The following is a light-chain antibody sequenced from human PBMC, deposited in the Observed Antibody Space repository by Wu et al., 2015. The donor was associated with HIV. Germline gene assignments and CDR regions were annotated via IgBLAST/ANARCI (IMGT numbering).Light chain of an antibody. CDR1: QSVSTY. J-gene: IGKJ3*01. CDR3: QERSHLFT. V-gene: IGKV3-11*01. CDR2: DAS. Sequence: EIVLTQSPATLSLSPGETATLSCRASQSVSTYLAWYQQKPGQAPRLLIYDASGRASGIPARFSGSGSGTDFTLTISSLAAEDFAVYYCQERSHLFTFGPGTKVDIK.